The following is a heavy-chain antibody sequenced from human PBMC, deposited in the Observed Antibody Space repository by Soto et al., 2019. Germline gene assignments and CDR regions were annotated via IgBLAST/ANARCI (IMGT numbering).Heavy chain of an antibody. J-gene: IGHJ4*02. CDR3: VHSSTVDRYCSGGSCYFFDY. D-gene: IGHD2-15*01. CDR2: IYWDDDK. Sequence: QITLKESGPTLVKPTQTLTLTCTFSGFSLSTSGVGVGWIRQPPGKALEWLALIYWDDDKRYSPSLKSRLTITKDTSKNQVVLTMTNMDPVDTATYYCVHSSTVDRYCSGGSCYFFDYWGQGTLVTVSS. V-gene: IGHV2-5*02. CDR1: GFSLSTSGVG.